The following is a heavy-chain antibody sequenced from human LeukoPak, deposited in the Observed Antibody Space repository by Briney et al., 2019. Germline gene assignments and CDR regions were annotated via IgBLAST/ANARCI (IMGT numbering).Heavy chain of an antibody. CDR1: GFSLSAPGMG. D-gene: IGHD3-22*01. CDR2: LYWDDDK. CDR3: AHRRLDVGHYDSSGYFFLN. J-gene: IGHJ4*02. V-gene: IGHV2-5*02. Sequence: SGPTLVKPTQPLTLTCTFSGFSLSAPGMGVGWIRQPPGKALEWLALLYWDDDKRYSPSLKNRLTITRDTSKNQVVLTMTNMDPVDTATYYCAHRRLDVGHYDSSGYFFLNWGQGTLVTVSS.